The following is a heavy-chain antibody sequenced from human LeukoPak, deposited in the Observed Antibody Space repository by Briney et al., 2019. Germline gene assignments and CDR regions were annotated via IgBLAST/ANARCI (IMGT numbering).Heavy chain of an antibody. CDR3: AEGWGLVPAASIDY. CDR1: GGSINSYY. J-gene: IGHJ4*02. D-gene: IGHD2-2*01. CDR2: VYYSGST. Sequence: SETLSLTCTVSGGSINSYYLSWIRQPPGKGLEWIGYVYYSGSTNYNPSLKSRVTISVDTSKSQISLKLSSVTAADTAVYYCAEGWGLVPAASIDYWGQGTLVTVSS. V-gene: IGHV4-59*01.